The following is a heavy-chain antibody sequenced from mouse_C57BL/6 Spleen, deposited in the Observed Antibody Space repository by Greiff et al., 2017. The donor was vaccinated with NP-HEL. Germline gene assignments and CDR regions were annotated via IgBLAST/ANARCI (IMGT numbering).Heavy chain of an antibody. Sequence: VQLQQSGPELVKPGASVKISCKASGYAFSSSWMNWVKQRPGKGLEWIGRIYPGDGDTNYNGKFKGKATLTADKSSSTAYMQLSSLTSEDSAVYCCARVYYGNYAYFDYWGQGTTLTVSS. D-gene: IGHD2-1*01. CDR2: IYPGDGDT. CDR3: ARVYYGNYAYFDY. J-gene: IGHJ2*01. CDR1: GYAFSSSW. V-gene: IGHV1-82*01.